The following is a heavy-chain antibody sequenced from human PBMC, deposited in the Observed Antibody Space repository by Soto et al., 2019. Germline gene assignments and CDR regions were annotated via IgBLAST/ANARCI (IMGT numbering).Heavy chain of an antibody. CDR3: ARYRLSGRRGSKFDY. V-gene: IGHV4-31*03. CDR1: GGTVSSDAYY. Sequence: SETLSLTCTFSGGTVSSDAYYCSWIGQPPWKGLEWIGNIYHTGSTYYSPSLQSRVAISLDMSKNQFSLWLSSVTAADPAVYYCARYRLSGRRGSKFDYWGKGTQVSV. J-gene: IGHJ4*02. CDR2: IYHTGST. D-gene: IGHD3-16*02.